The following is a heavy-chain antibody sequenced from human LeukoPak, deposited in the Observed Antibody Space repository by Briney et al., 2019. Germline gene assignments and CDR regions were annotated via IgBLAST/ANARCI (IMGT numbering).Heavy chain of an antibody. CDR2: INSYGSSP. CDR1: GFPFSSYW. J-gene: IGHJ4*02. Sequence: GGPLRLPCAASGFPFSSYWMHWVRQAPGRGLVWVSRINSYGSSPRHPHSVKGRFTISRDNAKNTLYLQMNSLRAEDTAVYYCARDSANYYGSGSYYNYWGQGTLVTVSS. D-gene: IGHD3-10*01. V-gene: IGHV3-74*01. CDR3: ARDSANYYGSGSYYNY.